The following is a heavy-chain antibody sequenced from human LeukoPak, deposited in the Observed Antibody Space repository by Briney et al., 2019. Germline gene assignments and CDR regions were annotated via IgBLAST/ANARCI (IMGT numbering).Heavy chain of an antibody. V-gene: IGHV4-30-4*08. CDR2: SYYSGST. D-gene: IGHD6-13*01. CDR1: GGSISIVDYY. CDR3: ARELIAAATNWFDP. Sequence: SQTLSLTCTVSGGSISIVDYYWSWIRQPPGKGLESIGYSYYSGSTYYNPCLKSLLTISVDTSKNQFYLKLSSVTDADTAVYYCARELIAAATNWFDPWGQGTLVTVSS. J-gene: IGHJ5*02.